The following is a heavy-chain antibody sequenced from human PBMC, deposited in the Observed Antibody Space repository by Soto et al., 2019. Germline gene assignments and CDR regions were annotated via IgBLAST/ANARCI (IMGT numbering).Heavy chain of an antibody. CDR3: ARDTLGGAYDFLH. CDR1: GFTVSKLY. CDR2: ISSGGST. J-gene: IGHJ4*02. D-gene: IGHD3-3*01. Sequence: EVQLVESGGGLVQPGGSLRLSCAASGFTVSKLYMTWVSQAPGKGLQWVAVISSGGSTYYADSVKGRFTISRDNSKNTLYLEMNSLRAEDTAVYYCARDTLGGAYDFLHGGQGTLVTVSS. V-gene: IGHV3-66*01.